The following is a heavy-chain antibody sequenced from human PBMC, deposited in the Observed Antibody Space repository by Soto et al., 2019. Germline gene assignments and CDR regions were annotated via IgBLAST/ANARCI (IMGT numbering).Heavy chain of an antibody. CDR3: ARGTGGMATVLFDY. Sequence: QVQLVQSGAEVKKPGSSVKVSCKASGGTFSSYAISWVRQAPGQGLEWMGGIIPLFGTANYAQKFQGRVTITEDESTSTAYMEMSSLRSEDTAVYDCARGTGGMATVLFDYWGQGTLVTVSS. D-gene: IGHD4-4*01. CDR2: IIPLFGTA. J-gene: IGHJ4*02. V-gene: IGHV1-69*01. CDR1: GGTFSSYA.